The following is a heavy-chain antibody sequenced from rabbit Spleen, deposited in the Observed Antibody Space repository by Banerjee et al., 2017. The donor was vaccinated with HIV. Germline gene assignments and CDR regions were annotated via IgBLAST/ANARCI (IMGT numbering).Heavy chain of an antibody. Sequence: QLVESGGDLVQPGASLTLTCTASGFTLSSYYMNWVRQAPGKGLEWIGYIDPVFGITYYANWVNGRFSISRENAQNTVFLQMTSLTAADTATYFCARDTVYASYAAFGHATLHYFDLWGPGTLVTVS. V-gene: IGHV1S7*01. CDR2: IDPVFGIT. J-gene: IGHJ4*01. D-gene: IGHD4-2*01. CDR3: ARDTVYASYAAFGHATLHYFDL. CDR1: GFTLSSYY.